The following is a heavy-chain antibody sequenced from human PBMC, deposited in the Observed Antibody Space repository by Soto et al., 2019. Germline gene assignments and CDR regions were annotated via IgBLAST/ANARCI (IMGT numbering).Heavy chain of an antibody. CDR2: LNSGGSNI. Sequence: VQLVESGGGLVKPGGSLRLSCTASGFTFTDHYMTWIRQAPGKGLEWGSYLNSGGSNIYYADSVRGRFTISRDNAKNSVYLQMSSLRAEDTAIYYCARDIRGANWGQGTLVIVSS. J-gene: IGHJ4*02. V-gene: IGHV3-11*01. CDR1: GFTFTDHY. D-gene: IGHD3-10*01. CDR3: ARDIRGAN.